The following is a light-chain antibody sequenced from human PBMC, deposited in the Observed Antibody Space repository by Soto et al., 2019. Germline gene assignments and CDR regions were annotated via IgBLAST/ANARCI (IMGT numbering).Light chain of an antibody. CDR3: QQYGSSPWT. J-gene: IGKJ1*01. V-gene: IGKV3-20*01. Sequence: IALTQSPGTLPLSPGERATLSCRASQRVSSSYLAWYQQKPGQAPRLVIYGASSRATGIPDRFSGSGSGTDFTLTISRLEPEDFAVYYCQQYGSSPWTFGQGTKVDNK. CDR2: GAS. CDR1: QRVSSSY.